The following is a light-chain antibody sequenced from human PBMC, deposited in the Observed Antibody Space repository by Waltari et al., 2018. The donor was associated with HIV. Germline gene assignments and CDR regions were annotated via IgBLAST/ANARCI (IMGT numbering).Light chain of an antibody. CDR1: PSGSSK. Sequence: EIVMLQSPATLSVSPGERATISCRAIPSGSSKWAWYQQKPVQAPSLLIYGASTSSTGSPGRFSGSESGTDFILTISSLQSEDCAVYYCQQYYKWPLTFGQGTRLEIK. J-gene: IGKJ5*01. CDR2: GAS. CDR3: QQYYKWPLT. V-gene: IGKV3D-15*01.